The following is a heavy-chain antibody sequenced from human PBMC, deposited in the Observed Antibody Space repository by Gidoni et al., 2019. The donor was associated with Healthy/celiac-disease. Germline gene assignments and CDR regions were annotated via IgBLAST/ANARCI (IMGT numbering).Heavy chain of an antibody. D-gene: IGHD6-13*01. CDR1: GFTFSSYA. Sequence: EVQLLESGGGLVQPGGSLRLSCAASGFTFSSYAMSWVRLAPGKGLEWVSAISGSGGSTYYADSVKGRFTISRDNSKNTLYLQMNSLRAEDTAVYYCAKDPGIAAAGEGYFDYWGQGTLVTVSS. CDR2: ISGSGGST. J-gene: IGHJ4*02. V-gene: IGHV3-23*01. CDR3: AKDPGIAAAGEGYFDY.